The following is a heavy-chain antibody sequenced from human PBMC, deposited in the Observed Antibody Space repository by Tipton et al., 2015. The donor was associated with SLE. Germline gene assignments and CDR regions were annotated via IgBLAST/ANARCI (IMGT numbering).Heavy chain of an antibody. Sequence: TLSLTCTVSGGSISSSSYYWGWIRQPPGKGLEWIGSIYYSGSTYYNPSLKSRVTISVDTSKNQFSLKLSSVTAADTAVYYCARESLTTRFSRLWYFDLGARGILYSVSS. D-gene: IGHD4-17*01. J-gene: IGHJ2*01. CDR3: ARESLTTRFSRLWYFDL. V-gene: IGHV4-39*07. CDR2: IYYSGST. CDR1: GGSISSSSYY.